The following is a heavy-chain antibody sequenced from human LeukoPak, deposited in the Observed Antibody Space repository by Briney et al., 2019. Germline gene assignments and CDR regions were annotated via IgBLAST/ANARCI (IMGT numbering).Heavy chain of an antibody. CDR1: GFTFSSYG. Sequence: GGSLRLSCAASGFTFSSYGMHWVRQAPGKGLEWVAVIWYDGSNKYYADSVKGRFTISRDNSKNTLYLQMNSLRAEDTAVYYCARDMGYSYGYLDYYYGMDVWGQGTTVTVSS. J-gene: IGHJ6*02. CDR3: ARDMGYSYGYLDYYYGMDV. CDR2: IWYDGSNK. V-gene: IGHV3-33*01. D-gene: IGHD5-18*01.